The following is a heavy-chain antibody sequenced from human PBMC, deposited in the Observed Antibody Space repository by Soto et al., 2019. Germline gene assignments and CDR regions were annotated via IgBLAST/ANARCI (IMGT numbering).Heavy chain of an antibody. CDR2: IKSKTDGGTT. V-gene: IGHV3-15*01. CDR1: GFTFSNAW. CDR3: TTGPYSSNWLMDY. Sequence: EVQLVESGGGLVKPGGSLRLSCAASGFTFSNAWMTWVRQAPGKGLEWVGRIKSKTDGGTTYYAAPVKGRFTISRDDSKNTLSLQMNSLKTEDTAVYYCTTGPYSSNWLMDYWGQGTLVTVSS. J-gene: IGHJ4*02. D-gene: IGHD6-13*01.